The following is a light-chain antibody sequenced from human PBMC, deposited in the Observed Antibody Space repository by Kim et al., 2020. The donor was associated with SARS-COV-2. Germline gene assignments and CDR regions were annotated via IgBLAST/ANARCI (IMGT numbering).Light chain of an antibody. Sequence: SPGERAPTSCRARQSASSNSLAGYQQRPGQAPRLLIYGASSRTTGIPDRFSGSGSGTDFTLTITRLEPEDFAVYYCQQYSSSPATFGQGTKVDIK. J-gene: IGKJ1*01. CDR2: GAS. CDR1: QSASSNS. V-gene: IGKV3-20*01. CDR3: QQYSSSPAT.